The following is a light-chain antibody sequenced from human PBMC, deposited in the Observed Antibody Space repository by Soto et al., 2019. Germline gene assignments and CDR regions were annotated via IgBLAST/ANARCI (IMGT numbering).Light chain of an antibody. J-gene: IGKJ1*01. Sequence: DIQMTQSPSSLSASVEDRVIITCRASQSISNHLTWYQQKPGKAPKLLIFAASSLQSGVPSRFSDSRSGPDFTLTISSLQPEDFATYYCQQSYSSPPTFGQGTKVEIK. CDR2: AAS. CDR1: QSISNH. V-gene: IGKV1-39*01. CDR3: QQSYSSPPT.